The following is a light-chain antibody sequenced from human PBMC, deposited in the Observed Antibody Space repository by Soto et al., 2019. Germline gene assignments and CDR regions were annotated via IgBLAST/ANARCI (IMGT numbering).Light chain of an antibody. V-gene: IGKV3-15*01. CDR1: QSVSST. CDR2: GAS. Sequence: EIVMTHSPATLSVLPGGIATLSCRASQSVSSTLAWYQQKPGQAPRLLIYGASTRATGIPARFSGSGSGTEFTLTISSLQSEDFAVYYCQQYNNWPPWTFGQGTKVDIK. CDR3: QQYNNWPPWT. J-gene: IGKJ1*01.